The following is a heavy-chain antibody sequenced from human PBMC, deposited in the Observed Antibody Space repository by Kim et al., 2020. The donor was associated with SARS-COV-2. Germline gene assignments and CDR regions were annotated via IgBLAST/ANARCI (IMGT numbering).Heavy chain of an antibody. Sequence: GGSLRLSCAVSGFTFSGYAMSWVRQAPGKRLEWVSSISASGGTIYYADSVKGQFTISRDNSKNTLYLQMNSLRAEDAAVYYWAKDFRSFDYWGQGTLVTVSS. D-gene: IGHD3-10*01. CDR2: ISASGGTI. CDR1: GFTFSGYA. V-gene: IGHV3-23*01. J-gene: IGHJ4*02. CDR3: AKDFRSFDY.